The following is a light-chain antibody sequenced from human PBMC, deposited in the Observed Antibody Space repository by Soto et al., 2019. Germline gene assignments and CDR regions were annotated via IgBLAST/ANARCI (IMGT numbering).Light chain of an antibody. V-gene: IGKV1-5*03. CDR2: EAS. CDR3: QQYDKYST. J-gene: IGKJ1*01. Sequence: IQMTQSPSTLSASVGDTVTITCRASQTISVSLAWYRQKPGKAPNLLIYEASTLQEGVPSRFSGSGSGTEFTLTVTRLQPDDFATYFCQQYDKYSTFGHGTKVDVK. CDR1: QTISVS.